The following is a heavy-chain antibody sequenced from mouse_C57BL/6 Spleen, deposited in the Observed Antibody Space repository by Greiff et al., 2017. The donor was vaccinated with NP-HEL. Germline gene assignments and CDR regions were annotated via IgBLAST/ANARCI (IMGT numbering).Heavy chain of an antibody. V-gene: IGHV1-22*01. D-gene: IGHD2-5*01. Sequence: EVQLQQSGPELVKPGASVKMSCKASGYTFTDYNMHWVKQSHGKSLEWIGYINPNNGGTSYNQKFKGKATLTVNKSSSTAYMELRSLTSEDSAVYYCARRVAYYSNYQAWFAYWGQGTLVTVSA. CDR1: GYTFTDYN. CDR3: ARRVAYYSNYQAWFAY. J-gene: IGHJ3*01. CDR2: INPNNGGT.